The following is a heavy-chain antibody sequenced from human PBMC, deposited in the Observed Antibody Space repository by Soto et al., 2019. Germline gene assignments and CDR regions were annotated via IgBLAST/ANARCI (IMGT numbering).Heavy chain of an antibody. CDR2: IRSKAYGGTT. CDR1: GFILGDYA. V-gene: IGHV3-49*03. D-gene: IGHD4-4*01. Sequence: EVQLVESGGGLIQPGRSLRLSCKASGFILGDYALSWIRQTPGKGLEWVGFIRSKAYGGTTEYAASVKGRFSISRDESKSIAYLQMNSLKTEDTAVYYCAREGDFSINDWGQGTLVNVSS. CDR3: AREGDFSIND. J-gene: IGHJ4*02.